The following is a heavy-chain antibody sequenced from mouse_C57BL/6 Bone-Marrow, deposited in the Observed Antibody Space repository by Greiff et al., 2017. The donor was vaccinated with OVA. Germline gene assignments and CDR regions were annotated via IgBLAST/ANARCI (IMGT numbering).Heavy chain of an antibody. CDR1: GFTFSSYG. J-gene: IGHJ2*01. D-gene: IGHD2-4*01. Sequence: EVQLVESGGDLVKPGGSLKLSCAASGFTFSSYGMSWVRQTPDKRLEWVATISSGGSYTYYPDSVKGRFTISRDNAKNTLYLQMSSLKSEDTAMYYCARHGSTMITTFDYWGQGTTLTVSS. CDR2: ISSGGSYT. V-gene: IGHV5-6*01. CDR3: ARHGSTMITTFDY.